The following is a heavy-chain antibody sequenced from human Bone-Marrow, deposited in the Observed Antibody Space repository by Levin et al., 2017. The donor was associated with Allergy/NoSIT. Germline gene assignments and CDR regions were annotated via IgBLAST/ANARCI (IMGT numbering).Heavy chain of an antibody. J-gene: IGHJ4*02. CDR3: AKGGCCSSTSFPFDY. D-gene: IGHD2-2*01. Sequence: GESLKISCAASGFTFSSYAMSWVRQAPGKGLEWVSAISGSGGSTYYADSVKGRFTISRDNSKNTLYLQMNSLRAEDMAVYYCAKGGCCSSTSFPFDYWGQGTLVTVSS. CDR2: ISGSGGST. CDR1: GFTFSSYA. V-gene: IGHV3-23*01.